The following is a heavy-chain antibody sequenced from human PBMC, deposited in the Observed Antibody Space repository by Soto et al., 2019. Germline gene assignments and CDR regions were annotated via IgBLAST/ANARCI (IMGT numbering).Heavy chain of an antibody. CDR2: ISYDGSNK. D-gene: IGHD6-19*01. Sequence: GGSLRLSCAASGFTFSSYGMHWVRQAPGKGLEWVAVISYDGSNKYYADSVKGRFTISRDNSKNTLYLQMNSLRAEDTAVCYCASGTSIAVAASRAIDYWGQGTLVTVSS. CDR1: GFTFSSYG. CDR3: ASGTSIAVAASRAIDY. J-gene: IGHJ4*02. V-gene: IGHV3-30*03.